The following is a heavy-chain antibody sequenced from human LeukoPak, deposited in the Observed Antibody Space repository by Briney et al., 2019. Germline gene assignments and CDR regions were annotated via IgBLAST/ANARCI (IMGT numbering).Heavy chain of an antibody. CDR3: ARRAAARPRYFDL. D-gene: IGHD6-6*01. CDR1: GGSISSSRYY. V-gene: IGHV4-39*01. CDR2: IYYSGST. Sequence: SETLSLTCTVSGGSISSSRYYWGWIRQPPGKGLEWIGSIYYSGSTYYNPSLKSRVTISVDTSKNQFSLKLSSVTAADTAVYYCARRAAARPRYFDLWGRGTLVTVSS. J-gene: IGHJ2*01.